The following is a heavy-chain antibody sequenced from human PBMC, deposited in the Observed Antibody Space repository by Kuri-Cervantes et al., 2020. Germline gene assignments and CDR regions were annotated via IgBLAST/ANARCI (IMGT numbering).Heavy chain of an antibody. D-gene: IGHD3-22*01. CDR2: INTNTGNP. CDR3: AVITMIVQ. CDR1: GYTFSNYG. V-gene: IGHV7-4-1*02. Sequence: ASVKVSCKASGYTFSNYGISWVRQAPGQGLEWMGWINTNTGNPTYAQGFTGRFVFSLDTSVSTAYLQISSLKAEDTAVYYCAVITMIVQWGQGTLVTVSS. J-gene: IGHJ4*02.